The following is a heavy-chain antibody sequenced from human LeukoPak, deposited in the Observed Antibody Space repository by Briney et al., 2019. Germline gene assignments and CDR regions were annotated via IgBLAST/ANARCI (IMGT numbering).Heavy chain of an antibody. V-gene: IGHV4-4*02. J-gene: IGHJ6*02. CDR2: IYHSGST. CDR1: GGSISSSNW. D-gene: IGHD6-6*01. CDR3: ARGWEEQLVSYYGMDV. Sequence: SETLSLTCAVSGGSISSSNWWSWVRQPPGKGLEWIGEIYHSGSTNYNPSLKSRVTISVDTSKNQFSLKLSSVTAADTAVYYCARGWEEQLVSYYGMDVWGQGTTVTVSS.